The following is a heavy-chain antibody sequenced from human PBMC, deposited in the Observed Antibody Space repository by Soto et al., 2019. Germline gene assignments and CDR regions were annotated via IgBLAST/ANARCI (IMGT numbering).Heavy chain of an antibody. Sequence: QVQLVESGGGVVQPGRSLRLSCAASGFTFSSYGMHWFRQAPGQGLEWVAVIWYDGSNKDYADSVKGRFTISRDNSKNTLYLHMNSRIAEDTAVYYCARDRAETLDYWGQGTLVTVSS. J-gene: IGHJ4*02. CDR2: IWYDGSNK. CDR3: ARDRAETLDY. V-gene: IGHV3-33*01. CDR1: GFTFSSYG. D-gene: IGHD3-10*01.